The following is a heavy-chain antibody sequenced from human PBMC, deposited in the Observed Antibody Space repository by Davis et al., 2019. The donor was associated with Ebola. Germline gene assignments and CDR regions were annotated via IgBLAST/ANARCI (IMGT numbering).Heavy chain of an antibody. CDR2: IKQDGSEK. Sequence: GGSLRLSCAASGFTVSSNYMSWVRQAPGKGLEWVANIKQDGSEKYYVDSVKGRFTISRDNAKNSLYLQMNSLRAEDTAVYYCASSVYDILTGYYGYWGQGTLVTVSS. V-gene: IGHV3-7*03. CDR1: GFTVSSNY. CDR3: ASSVYDILTGYYGY. D-gene: IGHD3-9*01. J-gene: IGHJ4*02.